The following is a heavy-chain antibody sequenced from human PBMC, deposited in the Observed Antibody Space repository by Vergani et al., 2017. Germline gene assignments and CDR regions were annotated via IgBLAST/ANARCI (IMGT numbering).Heavy chain of an antibody. J-gene: IGHJ6*03. CDR1: GGTFSSYA. V-gene: IGHV1-69*04. CDR3: AREREDIVVVPAADYYYYYYMDV. CDR2: IIPILGIA. D-gene: IGHD2-2*01. Sequence: QVQLVQSGAEVKKPGSSAQVSCKASGGTFSSYAISWVRPAPGQGLEWMGRIIPILGIANYAQKFQGRVTITADTSTSTAYMELSSLRSEDTAVYYCAREREDIVVVPAADYYYYYYMDVWGKGTTVTVSS.